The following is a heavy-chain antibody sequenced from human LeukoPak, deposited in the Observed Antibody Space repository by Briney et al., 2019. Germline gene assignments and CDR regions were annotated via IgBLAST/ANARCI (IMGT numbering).Heavy chain of an antibody. J-gene: IGHJ2*01. CDR2: ISSSGSTI. V-gene: IGHV3-11*01. CDR1: GFTFSDYY. Sequence: GGSPRLSCAASGFTFSDYYMSWIRQAPGKGLEWVSYISSSGSTIYYADSVKGRFTISRDNAKNSLYLQMNSLRAEDTAVYYCARDWYEGYYYDSSGPYWYFDLWGRGTLVTVSS. D-gene: IGHD3-22*01. CDR3: ARDWYEGYYYDSSGPYWYFDL.